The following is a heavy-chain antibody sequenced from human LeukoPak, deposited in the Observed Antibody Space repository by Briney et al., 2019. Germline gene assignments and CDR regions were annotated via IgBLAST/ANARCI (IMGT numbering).Heavy chain of an antibody. J-gene: IGHJ4*02. CDR1: GGSISSGDYY. V-gene: IGHV4-30-4*01. CDR2: IYYSGTT. CDR3: ARVNYDSRDFDY. Sequence: SETLSLTCTVSGGSISSGDYYWSWIRQPPGKGLEWIGYIYYSGTTYYNPSLKRRVTISVDTSKNQFSLKLSSVTAADTAVYYCARVNYDSRDFDYWGQGTLVTVSS. D-gene: IGHD3-22*01.